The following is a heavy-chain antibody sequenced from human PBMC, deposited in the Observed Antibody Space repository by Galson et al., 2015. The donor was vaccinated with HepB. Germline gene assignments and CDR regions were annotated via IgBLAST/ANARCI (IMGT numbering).Heavy chain of an antibody. CDR3: TTDWLRLGELSLYNY. J-gene: IGHJ4*02. CDR2: ISTSSSHI. V-gene: IGHV3-21*05. Sequence: SLRLSCAASGFTFSDCTMNWVRQAPGKGLEWVSYISTSSSHIFYADSVKGRFTISRDDAKNSLFLQMNSLKTEDTAVYYCTTDWLRLGELSLYNYWGQGTLVTVSS. CDR1: GFTFSDCT. D-gene: IGHD3-16*02.